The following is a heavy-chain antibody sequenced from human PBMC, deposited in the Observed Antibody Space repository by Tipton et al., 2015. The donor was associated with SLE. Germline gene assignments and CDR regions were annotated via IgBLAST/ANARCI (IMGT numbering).Heavy chain of an antibody. CDR1: GGSVSSSSKY. Sequence: TLSLTCTVSGGSVSSSSKYWVWLRQSPGKGLEGIATIFHTGNTYYRSSLRSRATISVDTSRNQFSLKMTSMTAADTAVYYCAREGGAAKTFDYWGQGTLVTVSS. D-gene: IGHD2-15*01. CDR2: IFHTGNT. CDR3: AREGGAAKTFDY. V-gene: IGHV4-39*07. J-gene: IGHJ4*02.